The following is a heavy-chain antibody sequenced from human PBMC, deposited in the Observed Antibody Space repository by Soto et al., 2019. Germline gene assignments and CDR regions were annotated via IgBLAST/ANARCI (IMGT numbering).Heavy chain of an antibody. CDR1: GGGFNSYS. CDR2: LIPIFGTP. J-gene: IGHJ5*02. Sequence: QVQLVQSGAEVKKPGSSVKVSCKSSGGGFNSYSISWVRQAPGQGLEWMGVLIPIFGTPTYAQKFQGRVTIPADKSTSTAYMEVSRLTSEDTAVYYCARGGPVIIPAATNWFDPWGQGTLVTVSS. CDR3: ARGGPVIIPAATNWFDP. V-gene: IGHV1-69*06. D-gene: IGHD6-25*01.